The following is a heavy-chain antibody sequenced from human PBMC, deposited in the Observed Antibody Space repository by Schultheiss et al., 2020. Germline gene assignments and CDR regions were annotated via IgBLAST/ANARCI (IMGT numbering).Heavy chain of an antibody. CDR1: GYSFTDFY. V-gene: IGHV1-46*01. D-gene: IGHD2-15*01. CDR2: INPHRAST. J-gene: IGHJ6*03. CDR3: AKELQSLDRYNMDV. Sequence: ASVKVSCKASGYSFTDFYVHWVRQAPGQGLDWMGIINPHRASTTYAQKFQGRLSVTRDTSTSTVYMELSSLRSDDTAVYYCAKELQSLDRYNMDVWGSGTTVTVSS.